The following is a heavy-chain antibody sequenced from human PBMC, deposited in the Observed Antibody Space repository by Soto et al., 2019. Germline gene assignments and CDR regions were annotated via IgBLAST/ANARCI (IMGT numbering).Heavy chain of an antibody. CDR1: GGSFTGYY. V-gene: IGHV4-34*01. J-gene: IGHJ6*02. CDR2: INYRGSS. Sequence: QVQLQQWGAGLLKPSETLSLTCAVYGGSFTGYYWTWIRQTPGKGLEWIGEINYRGSSYYNPSLESRISMAVDTSKNPFSLKLRSVTAADTALYFCVRCQPHRITIFEVVIRSYDYGMDVWGQGTTVTVSS. D-gene: IGHD3-3*02. CDR3: VRCQPHRITIFEVVIRSYDYGMDV.